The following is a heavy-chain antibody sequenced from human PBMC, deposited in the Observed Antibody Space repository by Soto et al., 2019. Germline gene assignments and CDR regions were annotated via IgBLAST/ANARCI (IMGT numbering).Heavy chain of an antibody. CDR3: YSPVVFASGTHYETLT. Sequence: DVQLVESGGGLVEPGGSLRLSCAASGLTFGSAWMSWVRQAPGKGLEWVGRIRSKIDGGTADDAAPVKGRFTISRDDPKSTSYLQMNSMKTEGTGIYYCYSPVVFASGTHYETLTWGQGTLVTVSA. CDR2: IRSKIDGGTA. J-gene: IGHJ5*02. V-gene: IGHV3-15*07. CDR1: GLTFGSAW. D-gene: IGHD1-26*01.